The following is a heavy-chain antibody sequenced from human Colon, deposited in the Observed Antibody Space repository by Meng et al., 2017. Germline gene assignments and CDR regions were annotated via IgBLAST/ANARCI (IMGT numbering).Heavy chain of an antibody. J-gene: IGHJ4*02. CDR1: GGSISRSNW. CDR2: IYHSGST. D-gene: IGHD6-19*01. Sequence: QGTLRESGQGLVTPSGTLALTCAVSGGSISRSNWWSWVRQPPGKGLEWIGEIYHSGSTNYNPSLKSRVTISVDKSKNQFSLKLSSVTAADTAVYYCASFPPPGKQWLVTDYWGQGTLVTVSS. V-gene: IGHV4-4*02. CDR3: ASFPPPGKQWLVTDY.